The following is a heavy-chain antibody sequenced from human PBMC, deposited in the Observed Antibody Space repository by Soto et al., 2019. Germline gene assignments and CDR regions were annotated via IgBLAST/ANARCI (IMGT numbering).Heavy chain of an antibody. J-gene: IGHJ4*02. CDR1: GFTFSSYG. D-gene: IGHD6-19*01. Sequence: GSLRLSCAASGFTFSSYGMHWVRQAPGKGLEWVVVISYDGSNKYYADSVKGRFTISRDNSKNTLYLQMNSLRAEDTAVYYCAKGQGWLVPHWGQGTLVTVSS. V-gene: IGHV3-30*18. CDR2: ISYDGSNK. CDR3: AKGQGWLVPH.